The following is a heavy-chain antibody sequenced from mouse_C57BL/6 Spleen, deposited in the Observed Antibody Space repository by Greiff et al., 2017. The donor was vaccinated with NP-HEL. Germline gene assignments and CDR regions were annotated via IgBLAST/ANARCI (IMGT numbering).Heavy chain of an antibody. CDR1: GFTFSSDA. J-gene: IGHJ2*01. CDR2: ISSGGDYI. CDR3: TGQDYVGVYHFHY. D-gene: IGHD2-4*01. Sequence: EVMLVESGEGLVKPGGSLKLSCAASGFTFSSDAMSWVRQTPEKRLEWVAYISSGGDYIYYADTVKGRFTISRDNARNTLYLQMSRLKSEDTAMYYCTGQDYVGVYHFHYWGQGTPLTVSS. V-gene: IGHV5-9-1*02.